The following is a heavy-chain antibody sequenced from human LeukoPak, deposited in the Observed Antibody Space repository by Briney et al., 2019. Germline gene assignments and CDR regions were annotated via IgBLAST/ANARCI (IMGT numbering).Heavy chain of an antibody. CDR1: GYRFTTYW. J-gene: IGHJ3*01. V-gene: IGHV5-51*01. CDR3: ARQGAGASHYDDTGLPRGAFDV. Sequence: RGESLRISCKVSGYRFTTYWIAWVCQMPGKGLDFMGIILPDDSDTRYSPSFRGQVAISVDKSINTAYLQWNSLKASDTAMYYCARQGAGASHYDDTGLPRGAFDVWGQGTMLTVSS. D-gene: IGHD3-22*01. CDR2: ILPDDSDT.